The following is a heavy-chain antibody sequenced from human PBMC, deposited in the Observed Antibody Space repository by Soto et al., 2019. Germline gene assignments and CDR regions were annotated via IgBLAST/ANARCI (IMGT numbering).Heavy chain of an antibody. V-gene: IGHV3-74*01. CDR1: GFTFSSHW. CDR3: ARGMTLGKSWFDP. J-gene: IGHJ5*02. D-gene: IGHD7-27*01. Sequence: EVQLVESGGGLVQPGGSLRLSCAASGFTFSSHWMHWVRQAPGKGPVWVSRINSDGAITNYADSVKGRFTISRDNAENTLYLQMNTLRAEDTAVYHCARGMTLGKSWFDPWGQGTLVTVSS. CDR2: INSDGAIT.